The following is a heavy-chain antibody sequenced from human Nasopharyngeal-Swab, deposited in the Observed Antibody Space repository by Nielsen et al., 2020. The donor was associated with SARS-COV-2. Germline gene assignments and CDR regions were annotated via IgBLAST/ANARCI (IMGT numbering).Heavy chain of an antibody. CDR1: GFTFSSSW. CDR3: ARAGEYRFDY. CDR2: LNGDATTV. D-gene: IGHD7-27*01. J-gene: IGHJ4*02. Sequence: GGSLRLSCARSGFTFSSSWLHWVRQAPGEGLVGVERLNGDATTVDYADSVKGRFTISRDNAKNTLYLQMNGLRDEDTAIYYCARAGEYRFDYWGQGTLVTVSS. V-gene: IGHV3-74*01.